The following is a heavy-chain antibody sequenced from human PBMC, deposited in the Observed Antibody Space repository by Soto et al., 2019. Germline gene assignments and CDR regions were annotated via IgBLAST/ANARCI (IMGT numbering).Heavy chain of an antibody. CDR3: AGMPYTSGLRFDP. CDR2: IYQSGVT. CDR1: GDSYSISTYS. V-gene: IGHV4-30-2*01. J-gene: IGHJ5*02. D-gene: IGHD6-19*01. Sequence: SETLSLTCNMSGDSYSISTYSWSWIRQPPGKALQWIGFIYQSGVTSCNPSLASRVSISLDRSNNQCSLKLKSVTAADTAVYFCAGMPYTSGLRFDPWGPGTLVTVSS.